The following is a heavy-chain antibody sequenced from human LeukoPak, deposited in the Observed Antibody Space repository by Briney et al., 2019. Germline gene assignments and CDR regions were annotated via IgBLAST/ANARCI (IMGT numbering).Heavy chain of an antibody. CDR3: ARDHPYYDILTGYYRYYFDY. CDR1: GGSISSYY. J-gene: IGHJ4*02. D-gene: IGHD3-9*01. Sequence: SSETLSLTCTVSGGSISSYYWSWIRQPPGKGLEWIGYIYYSGSTNYNPSLKSRVTISVDTSKNQFSLKLSSVTAADTAVYYCARDHPYYDILTGYYRYYFDYWGQGTLVTVSS. V-gene: IGHV4-59*12. CDR2: IYYSGST.